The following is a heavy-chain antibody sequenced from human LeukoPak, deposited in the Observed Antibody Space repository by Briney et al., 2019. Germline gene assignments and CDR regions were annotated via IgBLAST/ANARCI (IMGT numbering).Heavy chain of an antibody. D-gene: IGHD2-2*01. Sequence: SQTLSLTRSVSGYYISTGYQWAWIRQSPGKGLEWIGSIYHSDSALYNPSLKSRVTILVETSRNQFYLKLYSVTVADTAVYYCARDPRWLTPDCTSTSCYENYFDPWGQGTLVTASS. CDR2: IYHSDSA. J-gene: IGHJ5*02. CDR1: GYYISTGYQ. V-gene: IGHV4-38-2*02. CDR3: ARDPRWLTPDCTSTSCYENYFDP.